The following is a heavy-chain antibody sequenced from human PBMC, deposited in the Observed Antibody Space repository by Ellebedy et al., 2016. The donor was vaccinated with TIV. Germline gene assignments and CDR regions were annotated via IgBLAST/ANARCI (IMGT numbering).Heavy chain of an antibody. CDR2: IYSSGRN. D-gene: IGHD4-17*01. CDR1: GGSVSSANYY. CDR3: SAAYGRVTPAY. J-gene: IGHJ4*02. Sequence: MPGGSLRLSCTVSGGSVSSANYYWTWFRQPPGKGLAWIGYIYSSGRNDYKPSLRSRMAISVDTSRNQISLKLSSVTAADTAVYYCSAAYGRVTPAYWGQGTLVTVSS. V-gene: IGHV4-61*01.